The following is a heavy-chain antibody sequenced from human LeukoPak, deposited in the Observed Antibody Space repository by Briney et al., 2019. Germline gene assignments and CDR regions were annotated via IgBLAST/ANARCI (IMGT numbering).Heavy chain of an antibody. CDR2: IIPTFGSP. CDR3: AGGAVDNWNSGKLTDY. D-gene: IGHD1-7*01. CDR1: GGTVSSYV. Sequence: ASVKVSCKASGGTVSSYVFSWVRQAPEQGLEWMGGIIPTFGSPNYAQRFQGRLTITANKSTNTAYMELSNLRSEDTAVYYCAGGAVDNWNSGKLTDYWGQGTLVTVSS. J-gene: IGHJ4*02. V-gene: IGHV1-69*06.